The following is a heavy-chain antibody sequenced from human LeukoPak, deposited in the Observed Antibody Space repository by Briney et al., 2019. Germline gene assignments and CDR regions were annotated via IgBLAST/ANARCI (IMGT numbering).Heavy chain of an antibody. J-gene: IGHJ6*02. Sequence: SVKVSCKASGGTFSSYTISWVRQAPGQGPEWMGRIIPILGIANYAQKFQGRVTITADKSTSTAYMELSSLRSEDTAVYYCARGKMVTRGMDVWGQGTTVTVSS. CDR1: GGTFSSYT. CDR3: ARGKMVTRGMDV. V-gene: IGHV1-69*02. CDR2: IIPILGIA. D-gene: IGHD4-23*01.